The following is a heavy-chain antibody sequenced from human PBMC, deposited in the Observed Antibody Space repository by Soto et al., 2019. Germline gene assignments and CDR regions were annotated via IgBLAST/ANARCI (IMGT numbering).Heavy chain of an antibody. CDR1: GGSISSYY. D-gene: IGHD3-10*01. CDR2: VHHSWGS. J-gene: IGHJ6*02. CDR3: ARQGFGPLHGLVDV. Sequence: QVQLQESGPGLVKPSETLSLSCTVSGGSISSYYWSWFRQSPGKRMEWIGYVHHSWGSSYNPSLQSRVAISLDASKSQFSLKATSVTATVTAVYYSARQGFGPLHGLVDVWGQGTTVTVSS. V-gene: IGHV4-59*08.